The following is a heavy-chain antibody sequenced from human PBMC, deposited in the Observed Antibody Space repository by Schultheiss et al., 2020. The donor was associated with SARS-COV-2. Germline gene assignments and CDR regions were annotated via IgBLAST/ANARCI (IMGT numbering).Heavy chain of an antibody. CDR2: INHSGST. Sequence: SETLSLTCTVSGGSVSSGSYYWSWIRQPPGKGLEWIGEINHSGSTNYNPSLKSRVTISVDTSKNQFSLKLSSVTAADTAVYYCARGSVVITHDAFDIWGQGTMVTVSS. CDR3: ARGSVVITHDAFDI. D-gene: IGHD3-22*01. CDR1: GGSVSSGSYY. V-gene: IGHV4-61*01. J-gene: IGHJ3*02.